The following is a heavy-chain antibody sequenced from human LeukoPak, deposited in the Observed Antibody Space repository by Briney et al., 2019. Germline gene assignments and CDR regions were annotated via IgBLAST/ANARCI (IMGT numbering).Heavy chain of an antibody. Sequence: GGALRLSCAASGFTFSSYNVNWVRQAAGKGLEWVSSTTTGNSFLYFADSVKGRFTISRDHANNSLYLQMNSLRADDTAVYYCARGAATRKSGFYYYYMDVWGKGTTVTVS. V-gene: IGHV3-21*01. J-gene: IGHJ6*03. CDR3: ARGAATRKSGFYYYYMDV. D-gene: IGHD5-12*01. CDR2: TTTGNSFL. CDR1: GFTFSSYN.